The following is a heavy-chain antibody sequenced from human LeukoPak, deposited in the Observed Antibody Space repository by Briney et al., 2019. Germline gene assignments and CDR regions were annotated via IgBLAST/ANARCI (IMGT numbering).Heavy chain of an antibody. V-gene: IGHV3-7*01. CDR2: IKQDGTGK. J-gene: IGHJ4*02. CDR1: GFTFSNYW. D-gene: IGHD1-7*01. Sequence: GGSLRPSCAASGFTFSNYWMSWVRQAPGKGLEWVANIKQDGTGKNYVDSVKGRFTISRDNAKHSLYLLMNSLIDEDTAVYYCARENNWNSPYYFDYWGQGTLVTVSS. CDR3: ARENNWNSPYYFDY.